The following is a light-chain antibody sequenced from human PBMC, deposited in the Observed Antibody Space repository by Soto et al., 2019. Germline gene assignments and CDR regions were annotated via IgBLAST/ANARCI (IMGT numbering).Light chain of an antibody. V-gene: IGLV7-46*01. Sequence: AVVTQEPSLTVSPGGTVTLTCGSSTGGVTGSHYPYWFQQKAGQAPRTLIYDTYNKQSWTPARFSGSLLGGKAALTLSGAQPEDEADYYCLVVYSDAWVFGGGTKLTVL. CDR1: TGGVTGSHY. CDR2: DTY. CDR3: LVVYSDAWV. J-gene: IGLJ3*02.